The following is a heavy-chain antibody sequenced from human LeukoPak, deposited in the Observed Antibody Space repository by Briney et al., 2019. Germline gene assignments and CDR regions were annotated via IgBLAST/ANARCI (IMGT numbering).Heavy chain of an antibody. Sequence: SETLSLTCTVSGGSISSYYWSWIRQPAGKGLEWIGRIYTSGSTNYNPSLKSRVTMSVDPSKNQFSLKLSSVTAADPAVYYCAREIGYCSGGSCYPGYFQHWGQGTLVTVSS. V-gene: IGHV4-4*07. D-gene: IGHD2-15*01. CDR1: GGSISSYY. CDR3: AREIGYCSGGSCYPGYFQH. J-gene: IGHJ1*01. CDR2: IYTSGST.